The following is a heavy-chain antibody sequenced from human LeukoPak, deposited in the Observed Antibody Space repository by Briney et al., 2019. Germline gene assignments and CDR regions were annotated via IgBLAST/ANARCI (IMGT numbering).Heavy chain of an antibody. CDR3: AKDISYSSSSGVFDY. V-gene: IGHV3-9*01. CDR1: GFTFDDYA. D-gene: IGHD6-6*01. J-gene: IGHJ4*02. Sequence: GRSLRLSCAASGFTFDDYAMHWVRQAPGKGLEWVSGISWNSGRIVYADSVKGRFTISRDSAKNSLYLLMNSLRAEDTALYYCAKDISYSSSSGVFDYWGQGTLVTVSS. CDR2: ISWNSGRI.